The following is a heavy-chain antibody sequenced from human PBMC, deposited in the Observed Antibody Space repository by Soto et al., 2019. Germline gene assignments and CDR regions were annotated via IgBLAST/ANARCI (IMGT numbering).Heavy chain of an antibody. CDR1: GYTFTRYD. CDR3: ARAVSFCARSPHSDY. J-gene: IGHJ4*01. CDR2: VTPRNGDT. Sequence: ASVKVSCKASGYTFTRYDINWVLRAAGQGPEWMGSVTPRNGDTAFAQKYQGRVTVTSNTSMSTVYMELSSLGSDDTAVYYCARAVSFCARSPHSDYWG. D-gene: IGHD2-15*01. V-gene: IGHV1-8*01.